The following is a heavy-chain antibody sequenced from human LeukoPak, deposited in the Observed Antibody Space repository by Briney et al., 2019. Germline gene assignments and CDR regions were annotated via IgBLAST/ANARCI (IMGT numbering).Heavy chain of an antibody. D-gene: IGHD6-19*01. J-gene: IGHJ4*02. CDR1: CGSFSGYY. Sequence: SETLSLTCAVYCGSFSGYYWSWLRQPPGKGLELIGEINHSGSTNYNPSLKSRVTISVDTSKNQFSLKLSSVTAADTAVYYCARARRSSGWYYLDYWGQGTLVTVSS. CDR2: INHSGST. CDR3: ARARRSSGWYYLDY. V-gene: IGHV4-34*01.